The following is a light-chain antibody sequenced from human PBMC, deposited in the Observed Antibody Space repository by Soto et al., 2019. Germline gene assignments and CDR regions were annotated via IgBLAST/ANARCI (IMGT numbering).Light chain of an antibody. CDR2: EVS. CDR3: SSYTSSSTLV. CDR1: SSDVGGYNY. J-gene: IGLJ1*01. V-gene: IGLV2-14*01. Sequence: QSALTQPASVSGSPGQSITISCTGTSSDVGGYNYVSWYQQHPGKAPKLMIYEVSNRPSGVSNRFSGSKFGNPASLTIPGLQAEDEADYYCSSYTSSSTLVFGTGTKLTVL.